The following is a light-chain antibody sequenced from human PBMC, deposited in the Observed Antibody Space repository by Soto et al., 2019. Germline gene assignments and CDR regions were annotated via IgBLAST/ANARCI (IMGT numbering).Light chain of an antibody. CDR2: DVS. Sequence: QSVLTQPRSVSGSPGQSVTISCTGTSSDVGGYNYVSWYQQHPGKAPKVMIYDVSKRPSGVPDRFSGSKSGNTASLTISGLQAEDEGDYYCSSFAGINNLLFGGGTKVIVL. J-gene: IGLJ2*01. CDR1: SSDVGGYNY. V-gene: IGLV2-11*01. CDR3: SSFAGINNLL.